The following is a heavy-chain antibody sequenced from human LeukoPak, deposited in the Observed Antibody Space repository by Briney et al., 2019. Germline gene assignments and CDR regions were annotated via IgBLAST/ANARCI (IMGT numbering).Heavy chain of an antibody. CDR3: TTEGYCTNGVCYYYHYYMDV. V-gene: IGHV3-15*01. CDR2: IKSKTDGGTT. CDR1: GFTFSNAL. D-gene: IGHD2-8*01. Sequence: PGGSLRLSCAASGFTFSNALMSWVRQPPGKGVEWVGRIKSKTDGGTTDYAAPVKGRFTISRDDSKNTLYLQMNSLKTEDTAVYYCTTEGYCTNGVCYYYHYYMDVWGKGTTVTVSS. J-gene: IGHJ6*03.